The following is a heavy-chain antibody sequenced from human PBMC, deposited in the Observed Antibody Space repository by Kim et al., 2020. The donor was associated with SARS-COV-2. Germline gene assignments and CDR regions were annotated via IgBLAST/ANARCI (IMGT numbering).Heavy chain of an antibody. CDR2: ISYDGSNK. CDR3: ARGAAAGTLNWFDP. D-gene: IGHD6-13*01. V-gene: IGHV3-33*05. CDR1: GFTFSSYG. J-gene: IGHJ5*02. Sequence: GGSLRLSCAASGFTFSSYGMHWVRQAPGKGLEWVAVISYDGSNKYYVDSVKGRFTISRDNSKNTLYLQMNSLRAEDTAVYYCARGAAAGTLNWFDPWGQGTLVTVSS.